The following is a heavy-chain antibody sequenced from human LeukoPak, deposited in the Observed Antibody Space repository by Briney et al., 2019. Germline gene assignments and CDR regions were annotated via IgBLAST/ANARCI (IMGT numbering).Heavy chain of an antibody. V-gene: IGHV3-21*01. CDR2: ISSSSIYI. J-gene: IGHJ3*02. CDR3: ARDRSVVYGVVFDI. D-gene: IGHD4-17*01. CDR1: GFTFSTYN. Sequence: PGGSLRLSCAASGFTFSTYNMNWVRQAPGKGLEWVSSISSSSIYIYYADSVKGRFTISRDNTKNSLYLQMNSLRAEDTAVYYCARDRSVVYGVVFDIWGQGTMVTVSS.